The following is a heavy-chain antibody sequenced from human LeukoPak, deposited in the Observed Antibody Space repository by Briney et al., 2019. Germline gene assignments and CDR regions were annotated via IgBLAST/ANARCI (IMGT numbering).Heavy chain of an antibody. CDR1: GFIFSRYG. J-gene: IGHJ4*02. CDR3: AKDHLPGIVVADRDY. D-gene: IGHD6-19*01. V-gene: IGHV3-23*01. CDR2: ISGSGGTS. Sequence: GGTLRLSCAASGFIFSRYGMSWVRQAPGKGLEWVSAISGSGGTSYYADSVKGRFTISRDNSKNTLYLQINSLRAEDTALYYCAKDHLPGIVVADRDYWGQGTLVTVSS.